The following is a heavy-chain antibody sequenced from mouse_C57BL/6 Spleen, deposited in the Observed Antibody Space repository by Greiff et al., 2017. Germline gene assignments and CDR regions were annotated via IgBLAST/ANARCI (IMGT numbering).Heavy chain of an antibody. J-gene: IGHJ2*01. CDR1: GYTFTDYE. V-gene: IGHV1-15*01. CDR2: IDPETGGT. D-gene: IGHD2-4*01. CDR3: TRWRLRRVYFDY. Sequence: QVQLKESGAELVRPGASVTLSCKASGYTFTDYEMHWVKQTPVHGLEWIGAIDPETGGTAYNQKFKGKAILTADKSSSTAYMELRSLTSEDSAVYYCTRWRLRRVYFDYWGQGTTLTVSS.